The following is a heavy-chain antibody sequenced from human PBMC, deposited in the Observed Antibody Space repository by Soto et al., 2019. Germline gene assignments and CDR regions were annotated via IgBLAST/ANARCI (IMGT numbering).Heavy chain of an antibody. D-gene: IGHD3-16*01. J-gene: IGHJ6*02. CDR3: ERGGENTVVGLDVVGYYGTKL. Sequence: GASVKVSCKASGYSFTSHAIYWVRQAPGQRLEWMGWINAGNGNTKYSQKLQGRVTFTGDTSASTAHMELSSLRSEDTAAYFCERGGENTVVGLDVVGYYGTKLWGHGSTVIFS. CDR2: INAGNGNT. CDR1: GYSFTSHA. V-gene: IGHV1-3*01.